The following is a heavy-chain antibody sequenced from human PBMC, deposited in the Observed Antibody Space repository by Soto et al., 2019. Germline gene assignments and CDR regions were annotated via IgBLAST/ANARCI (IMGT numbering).Heavy chain of an antibody. CDR1: GFTFSTYG. CDR3: VADYVATDTFDI. J-gene: IGHJ3*02. CDR2: ISYDGNNK. V-gene: IGHV3-30*03. D-gene: IGHD3-10*02. Sequence: GGSLRLSCAASGFTFSTYGMHWVRQAPGKGLEWVAVISYDGNNKYSADSVKGRFTISRDNSKNTVYLQMNSLRPGDTAVYYCVADYVATDTFDIWGQGTMVTVSS.